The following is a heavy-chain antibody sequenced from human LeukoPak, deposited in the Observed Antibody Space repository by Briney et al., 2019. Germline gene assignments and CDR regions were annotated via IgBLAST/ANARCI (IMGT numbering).Heavy chain of an antibody. V-gene: IGHV3-23*01. CDR1: GFTFSGYP. CDR2: MSGNGGNT. D-gene: IGHD3-10*01. CDR3: AKGGNDYYNLDS. J-gene: IGHJ4*02. Sequence: PGGSLRLSCAASGFTFSGYPMIWVRQAPGKGLEWVSGMSGNGGNTYYADSVKGRFTISRDNSKNTLYVQMNSLRAEDTAVYYCAKGGNDYYNLDSWGQGTLVTVSS.